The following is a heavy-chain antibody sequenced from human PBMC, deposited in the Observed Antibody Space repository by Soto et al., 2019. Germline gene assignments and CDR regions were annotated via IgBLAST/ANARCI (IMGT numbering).Heavy chain of an antibody. CDR1: GFTFSNAW. CDR3: TTDSYSTMIIVRLDY. Sequence: GGSLRLSCAASGFTFSNAWINWVRQAPGKGLEWVGRIKSKTDGGTTDYAAPVKGRFAISRDDSKNILYLQMNSLKIEDTAVYHCTTDSYSTMIIVRLDYWGHGTLVTVSS. CDR2: IKSKTDGGTT. J-gene: IGHJ4*01. V-gene: IGHV3-15*07. D-gene: IGHD3-22*01.